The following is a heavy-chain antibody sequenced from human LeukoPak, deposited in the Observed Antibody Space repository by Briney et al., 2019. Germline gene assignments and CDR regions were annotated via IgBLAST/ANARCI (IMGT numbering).Heavy chain of an antibody. CDR1: GFTVSSNY. D-gene: IGHD3-10*01. CDR2: ISFDGTNK. V-gene: IGHV3-30-3*01. Sequence: PGGSLRLSCAASGFTVSSNYMSWVRQAPGKGLEWVAVISFDGTNKYYANSVQGRFTISRDNSKNTLYLQMNSLRAEDTALYYCARDMYDNGWSSFDYWGQGTLVTVSS. J-gene: IGHJ4*02. CDR3: ARDMYDNGWSSFDY.